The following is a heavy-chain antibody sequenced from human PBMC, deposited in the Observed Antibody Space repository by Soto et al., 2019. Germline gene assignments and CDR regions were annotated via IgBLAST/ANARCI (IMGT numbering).Heavy chain of an antibody. CDR1: GYTFTSYG. Sequence: QVQLVQSGAEVKKPGASVKVSCKASGYTFTSYGISWVRQAPGQGLEWMGWISAYNGNTNYTQKLQGRATMTTDTSTSTAYMELRSLRSDDTAVYYCARVVVPRIYNGDAPTADYWGQGTLVTVSS. CDR2: ISAYNGNT. CDR3: ARVVVPRIYNGDAPTADY. J-gene: IGHJ4*02. D-gene: IGHD1-1*01. V-gene: IGHV1-18*01.